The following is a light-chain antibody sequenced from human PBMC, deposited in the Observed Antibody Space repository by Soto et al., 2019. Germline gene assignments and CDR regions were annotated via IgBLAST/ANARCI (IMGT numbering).Light chain of an antibody. Sequence: QSALTQPASVSGSPEESITISCTGTSSDVGTYNLVTWYQQHPGRVPKLILYEGNKRPSGVSSRFSASKSGNTASLTISGLQAEDEADYFCCSYAPSRTLLFGGGTKVTVL. CDR2: EGN. V-gene: IGLV2-23*01. CDR1: SSDVGTYNL. J-gene: IGLJ2*01. CDR3: CSYAPSRTLL.